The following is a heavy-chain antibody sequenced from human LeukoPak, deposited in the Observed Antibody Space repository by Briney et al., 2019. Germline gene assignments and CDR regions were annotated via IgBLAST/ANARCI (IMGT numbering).Heavy chain of an antibody. D-gene: IGHD6-13*01. J-gene: IGHJ4*02. CDR1: GYTFTGYY. CDR2: INPNSGGT. Sequence: ASVKVSCKASGYTFTGYYMHLVRQAPGQGLEWMGRINPNSGGTNYAQKFQGRVTMTRDTSISTAYMELSRLRSDDTAVYYCAREQLGYRHWVYWGQGTLVTVSS. CDR3: AREQLGYRHWVY. V-gene: IGHV1-2*06.